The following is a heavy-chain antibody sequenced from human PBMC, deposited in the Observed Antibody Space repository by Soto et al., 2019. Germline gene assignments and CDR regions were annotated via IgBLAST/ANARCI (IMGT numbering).Heavy chain of an antibody. D-gene: IGHD2-15*01. V-gene: IGHV3-13*05. Sequence: EVQLVESGGGVVQPGESLRLSCAASRFTFSAYDMHWVRQTTGKGLEWVSAIGAADDPYYLGSVKGRFTISRENAKNSLYLQMNSLRAEDTAVYYCARAYSGRLPRRADYYFAMDVWGQGTTVTVSS. CDR3: ARAYSGRLPRRADYYFAMDV. J-gene: IGHJ6*02. CDR2: IGAADDP. CDR1: RFTFSAYD.